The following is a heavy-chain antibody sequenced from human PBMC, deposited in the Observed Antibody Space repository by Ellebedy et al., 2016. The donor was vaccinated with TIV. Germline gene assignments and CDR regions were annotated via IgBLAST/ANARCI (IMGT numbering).Heavy chain of an antibody. V-gene: IGHV3-7*01. D-gene: IGHD4-17*01. Sequence: GGSLRLSCGASGFSFRRYWMTWVSQAPGKGLEWMANINQDGSKKYYVDSVRGRFTISRDNAHNSLFLQMNSLRAEDTAVYFCATDGSYGDYRSPTHAFVMWGQGTMVAVSS. CDR1: GFSFRRYW. CDR2: INQDGSKK. CDR3: ATDGSYGDYRSPTHAFVM. J-gene: IGHJ3*02.